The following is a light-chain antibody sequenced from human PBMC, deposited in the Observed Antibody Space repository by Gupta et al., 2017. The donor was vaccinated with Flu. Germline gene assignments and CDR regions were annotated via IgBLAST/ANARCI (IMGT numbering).Light chain of an antibody. J-gene: IGKJ4*01. CDR1: QSISTY. V-gene: IGKV1-39*01. Sequence: DIQMTQSPSSLSAFVGDRVTITCRASQSISTYLYWYQQKPGKAPELLIYGASSLQSGVPSRFSGSGSGTDFTLTISNLQPEDFATYYCQQSYRTPLTFGGGTKVEIK. CDR2: GAS. CDR3: QQSYRTPLT.